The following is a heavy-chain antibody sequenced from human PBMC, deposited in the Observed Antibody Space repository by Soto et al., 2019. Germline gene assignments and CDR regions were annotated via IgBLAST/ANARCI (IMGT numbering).Heavy chain of an antibody. CDR1: GLTFTSSA. CDR2: IVVGSGNT. Sequence: SVKVSCKASGLTFTSSAVQWVRQARGQRLEWIGWIVVGSGNTNYAQKFQERVTITRDMSTSTAYMELSSLRSEDTAVYYCAVNVTGTTYPDVFDIWGQGTMVIVSS. J-gene: IGHJ3*02. V-gene: IGHV1-58*01. D-gene: IGHD1-20*01. CDR3: AVNVTGTTYPDVFDI.